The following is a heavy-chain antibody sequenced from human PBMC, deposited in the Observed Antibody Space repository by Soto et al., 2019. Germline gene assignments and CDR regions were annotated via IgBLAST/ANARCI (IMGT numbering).Heavy chain of an antibody. V-gene: IGHV4-30-2*03. CDR2: MYHSGST. CDR3: ARHLWFGELSPGRLYYGMDV. J-gene: IGHJ6*02. Sequence: PSETLSLTCAVSGGSISSGGYSWSWIRHPPGKGLEWIGYMYHSGSTYYNPSLKSRVTISVDTSKNQFSLKLSSVTAADTAVYYCARHLWFGELSPGRLYYGMDVWGQGTTVT. D-gene: IGHD3-10*01. CDR1: GGSISSGGYS.